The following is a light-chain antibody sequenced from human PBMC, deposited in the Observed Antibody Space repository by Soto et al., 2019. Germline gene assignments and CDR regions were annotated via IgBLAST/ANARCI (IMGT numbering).Light chain of an antibody. J-gene: IGKJ1*01. CDR3: QHYGSSTWT. CDR1: QSVSSTY. Sequence: EIVLTQSPGTLSLSPGEGATLSCRASQSVSSTYLAWYQQKPGQAPRLLIYGASSRATGIPDRFSSSGSGTDFTLTISRLEPEDFAVYYCQHYGSSTWTFGQGTKVEIK. V-gene: IGKV3-20*01. CDR2: GAS.